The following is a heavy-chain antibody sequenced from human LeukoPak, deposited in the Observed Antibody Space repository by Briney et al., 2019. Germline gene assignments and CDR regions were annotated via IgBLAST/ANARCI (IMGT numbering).Heavy chain of an antibody. V-gene: IGHV1-18*01. CDR2: ISAYDGNT. J-gene: IGHJ4*02. CDR1: GYTFISYG. CDR3: ARGPPTQWELLDFDY. D-gene: IGHD1-26*01. Sequence: ASVKVSCKASGYTFISYGFSWVRQAPGQGLEWMGWISAYDGNTKSAQKFQGRVTMTTDTSTSTAYMELRSLRSDDTAVYYCARGPPTQWELLDFDYWGQGTLVTVSS.